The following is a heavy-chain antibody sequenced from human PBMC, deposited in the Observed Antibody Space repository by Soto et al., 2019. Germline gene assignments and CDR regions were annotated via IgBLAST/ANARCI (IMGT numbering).Heavy chain of an antibody. CDR3: ARGLDIVVVPAAIRGDYFDY. D-gene: IGHD2-2*02. CDR2: INHSGST. V-gene: IGHV4-34*01. J-gene: IGHJ4*02. Sequence: QVQLQQWGAGLLKPSETLSLTCAVYGGSFSGYYWSWIRQPPGKGLEWIGEINHSGSTNYNPSLKSRVTISVDTSKNQFSLKLSSVTAADTAVYYCARGLDIVVVPAAIRGDYFDYWGQGTLVTVSS. CDR1: GGSFSGYY.